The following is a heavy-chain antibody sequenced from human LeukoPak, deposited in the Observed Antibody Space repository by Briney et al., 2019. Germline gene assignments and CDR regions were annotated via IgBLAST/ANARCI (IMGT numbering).Heavy chain of an antibody. Sequence: SETLSLTCTVSGGSISSYYWSWIRQPPGKGLEWIGYIYYSGSTNYNPSLKSRVTISVDTSKNQFSLNLSSVTAADTAVYYCARDLGATGDYWGQGTLVTVSS. CDR1: GGSISSYY. CDR2: IYYSGST. D-gene: IGHD1-26*01. J-gene: IGHJ4*02. CDR3: ARDLGATGDY. V-gene: IGHV4-59*01.